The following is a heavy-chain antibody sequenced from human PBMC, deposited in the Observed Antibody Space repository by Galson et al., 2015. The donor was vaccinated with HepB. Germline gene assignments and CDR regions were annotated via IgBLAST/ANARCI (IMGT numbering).Heavy chain of an antibody. CDR2: VSGSGTGTYR. CDR1: GFIFSDYY. Sequence: SLRLSCAASGFIFSDYYMTWFRQTPGKGLEWVSYVSGSGTGTYRNYAESVRGRFTISRDNAKKALYLQMNSLRADDTAVYYCARDKRGTYWGQGTLVTVSS. V-gene: IGHV3-11*06. CDR3: ARDKRGTY. J-gene: IGHJ4*02. D-gene: IGHD1-1*01.